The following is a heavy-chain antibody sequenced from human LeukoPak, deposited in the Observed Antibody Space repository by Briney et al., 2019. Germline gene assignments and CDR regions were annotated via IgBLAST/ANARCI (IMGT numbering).Heavy chain of an antibody. CDR2: TYYRSKWYN. D-gene: IGHD6-13*01. CDR3: ARSAAAAAPGGWFDP. J-gene: IGHJ5*02. Sequence: SQTLSLTCAISGDSVSSNSTAWNWIRQSPSRRLKWLGRTYYRSKWYNDYAVSVKSRITINPDTSKNQFSLQLNSVTPEDTAVYYCARSAAAAAPGGWFDPWGQGTLVTVSS. V-gene: IGHV6-1*01. CDR1: GDSVSSNSTA.